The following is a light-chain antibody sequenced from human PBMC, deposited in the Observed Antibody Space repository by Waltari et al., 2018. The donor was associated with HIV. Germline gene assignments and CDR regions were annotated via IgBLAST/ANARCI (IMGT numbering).Light chain of an antibody. J-gene: IGKJ5*01. CDR3: QQYGNSLIT. Sequence: EIVLTQSPGTLSLSPGERATLSCRASQSVSSTYLAWYQQKPGQAPRLLIYGASSRATCIPDRFSGSGSGTDFTLAISRVEPEDFAAYYCQQYGNSLITFGQGTRLAIK. CDR1: QSVSSTY. CDR2: GAS. V-gene: IGKV3-20*01.